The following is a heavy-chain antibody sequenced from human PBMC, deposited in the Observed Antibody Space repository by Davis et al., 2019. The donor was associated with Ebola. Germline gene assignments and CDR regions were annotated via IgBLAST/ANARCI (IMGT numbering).Heavy chain of an antibody. V-gene: IGHV3-7*01. CDR3: AKDGGYSYVVY. D-gene: IGHD5-18*01. CDR2: IKQDGSEK. Sequence: GESLKISCAASGFTFSSYWMSWVRQAPGKGLEWVANIKQDGSEKYYADSVKGRFTISRDNSKNTLYLQMNSLRAEDTAVYYCAKDGGYSYVVYWGQGTLVTVSS. CDR1: GFTFSSYW. J-gene: IGHJ4*02.